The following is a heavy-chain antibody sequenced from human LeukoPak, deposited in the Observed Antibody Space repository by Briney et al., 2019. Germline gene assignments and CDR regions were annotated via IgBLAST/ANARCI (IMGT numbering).Heavy chain of an antibody. V-gene: IGHV3-7*01. J-gene: IGHJ6*03. CDR3: AREKPFFYYYYYYMDV. CDR1: GFTFSSYW. CDR2: IKQDGSEK. Sequence: GSLRLSCAASGFTFSSYWMSWVRQAPGKELEWVANIKQDGSEKYYVDSVKGRFTISRDNAKNSLYLQMNSLRAEDTAVYYCAREKPFFYYYYYYMDVWGKGTTVTVSS.